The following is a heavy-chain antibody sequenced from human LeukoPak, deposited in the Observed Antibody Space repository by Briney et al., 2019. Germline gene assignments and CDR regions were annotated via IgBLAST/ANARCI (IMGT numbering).Heavy chain of an antibody. CDR3: ARQGGSFLSNFDY. CDR1: GYSFTTYW. CDR2: IYPGDSDA. Sequence: GESLKIPCKGSGYSFTTYWIGWVRQMPGKGLEWMGIIYPGDSDARYSPSFQGQVTISADKSISTAHLQWSSLKASDTAMYYCARQGGSFLSNFDYWGQGTLVTVSS. V-gene: IGHV5-51*01. J-gene: IGHJ4*02. D-gene: IGHD1-26*01.